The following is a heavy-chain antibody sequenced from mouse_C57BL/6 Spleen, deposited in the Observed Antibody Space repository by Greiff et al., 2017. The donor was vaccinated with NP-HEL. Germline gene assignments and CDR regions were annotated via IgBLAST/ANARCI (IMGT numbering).Heavy chain of an antibody. V-gene: IGHV1-81*01. CDR1: GYTFTSYG. J-gene: IGHJ4*01. CDR2: IYPRSGNT. Sequence: QVQLKESGAELARPGASVKLSCKASGYTFTSYGISWVKQRTGQGLEWIGEIYPRSGNTYYNEKFKGKATLTADKSSSTAYMELRSLTSEDSAVYFCAREYYGSSYVGAMDYWGQGTSVTVSS. CDR3: AREYYGSSYVGAMDY. D-gene: IGHD1-1*01.